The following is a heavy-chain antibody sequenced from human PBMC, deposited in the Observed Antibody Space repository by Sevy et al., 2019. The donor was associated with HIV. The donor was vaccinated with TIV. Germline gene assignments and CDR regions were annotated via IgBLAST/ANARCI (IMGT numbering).Heavy chain of an antibody. Sequence: GGSLRLSCAASGFTLSGYAMHWVRQAPGKGLEWVAVISNDGSNKYYGDSVKGRFTISRDNSKNTLSLQMNSLTAEDTALYYCAKDKISRNAYTYGGVFDSWGQGSLVTLSS. V-gene: IGHV3-30*18. CDR1: GFTLSGYA. CDR2: ISNDGSNK. D-gene: IGHD3-16*01. J-gene: IGHJ4*01. CDR3: AKDKISRNAYTYGGVFDS.